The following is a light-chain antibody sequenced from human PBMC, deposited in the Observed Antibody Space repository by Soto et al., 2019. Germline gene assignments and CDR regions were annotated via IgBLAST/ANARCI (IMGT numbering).Light chain of an antibody. V-gene: IGKV3-11*01. J-gene: IGKJ1*01. Sequence: PGARATLSCRASQTVGYLAWYQQKPGQAPRLLIYDASRRATGIPARFSGSGSGTDFTLTVSSLEPEDFAVYYCQQRSTWPWTFGQGTKVEIK. CDR3: QQRSTWPWT. CDR2: DAS. CDR1: QTVGY.